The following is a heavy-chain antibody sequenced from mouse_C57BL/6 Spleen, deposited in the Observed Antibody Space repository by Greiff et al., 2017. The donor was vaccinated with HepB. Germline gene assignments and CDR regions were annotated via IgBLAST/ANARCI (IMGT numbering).Heavy chain of an antibody. CDR3: ARRYDYYYAMDY. V-gene: IGHV14-2*01. Sequence: VQLKESGAELVKPGASVKLSCTASGFNIKDYYMHWVKQRTEQGLEWIGRIDPEDGETKHAPKFQGKATITADTSSNTAYLQLSSLTSEDTAIYYCARRYDYYYAMDYWGQGTSVTVSS. J-gene: IGHJ4*01. D-gene: IGHD2-4*01. CDR1: GFNIKDYY. CDR2: IDPEDGET.